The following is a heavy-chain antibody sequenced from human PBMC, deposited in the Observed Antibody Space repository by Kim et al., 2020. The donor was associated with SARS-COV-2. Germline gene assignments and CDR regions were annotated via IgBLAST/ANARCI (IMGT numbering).Heavy chain of an antibody. CDR3: ATGGYDPPRYYYYGMDV. CDR2: FDAEDGET. Sequence: ASVKVSCKVSGYTLTELSMHWVRQAPGKGLEWMGGFDAEDGETIYAQKFQGRVTMTEDTSTDTAYMELSSLRSEDTAVYYCATGGYDPPRYYYYGMDVWGQGTTVTVSS. D-gene: IGHD5-12*01. CDR1: GYTLTELS. J-gene: IGHJ6*02. V-gene: IGHV1-24*01.